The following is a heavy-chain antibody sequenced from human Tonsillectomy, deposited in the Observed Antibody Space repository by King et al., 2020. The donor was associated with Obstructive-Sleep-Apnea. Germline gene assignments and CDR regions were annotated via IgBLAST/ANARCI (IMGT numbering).Heavy chain of an antibody. J-gene: IGHJ1*01. CDR2: MLDDGSNK. CDR3: AKAPGYGDYAEYFHH. Sequence: VQLVESGVGVVQPGGSLRLSCAASGFSFSNYGMHWVRQAPGQGLEWVAFMLDDGSNKYYADSVKGRITISRDKSKNTLYLQMNSLRVEDTAVYYCAKAPGYGDYAEYFHHWGQGTLVTVSS. CDR1: GFSFSNYG. V-gene: IGHV3-30*02. D-gene: IGHD4-17*01.